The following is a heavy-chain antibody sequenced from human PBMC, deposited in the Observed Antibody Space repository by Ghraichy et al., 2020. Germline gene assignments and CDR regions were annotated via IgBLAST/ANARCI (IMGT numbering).Heavy chain of an antibody. CDR2: IYYSGST. D-gene: IGHD6-13*01. CDR3: ARAGIAAAGPFPSDY. J-gene: IGHJ4*02. V-gene: IGHV4-59*01. CDR1: GGSISSYY. Sequence: SETLSLTCTVSGGSISSYYWSWIRQPPGKGLEWIGYIYYSGSTNYNPSLKSRVTISVDTSKNQFSLKLSSVTAADTAVYYCARAGIAAAGPFPSDYWGQGTLVTVSS.